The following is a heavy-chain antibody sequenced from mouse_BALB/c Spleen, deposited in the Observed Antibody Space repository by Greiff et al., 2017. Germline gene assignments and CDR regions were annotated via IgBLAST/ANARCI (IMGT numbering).Heavy chain of an antibody. J-gene: IGHJ4*01. CDR2: INSNGGST. CDR1: GFTFSSYG. V-gene: IGHV5-6-3*01. D-gene: IGHD2-10*02. CDR3: EREYGNYGRDAMDY. Sequence: EVKLMESGGGLVQPGGSLKLSCAASGFTFSSYGMSWVRQTPDKRLELVATINSNGGSTYYPDSVKGRFTISRDNAKNTLYLQMSSLKSEDTAMYYCEREYGNYGRDAMDYWGQGTSVTVSS.